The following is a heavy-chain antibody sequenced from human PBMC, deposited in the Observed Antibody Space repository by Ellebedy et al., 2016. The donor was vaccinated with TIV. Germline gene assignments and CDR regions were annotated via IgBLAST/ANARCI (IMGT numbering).Heavy chain of an antibody. CDR2: IENDGTDK. CDR1: GFTYDIFW. J-gene: IGHJ4*02. D-gene: IGHD1-20*01. V-gene: IGHV3-7*04. Sequence: GESLKITCEVYGFTYDIFWMSWVRQAPGKGLEWVANIENDGTDKYYVDSVKGRFTISRDNARNSLYLQMTSLRAEDTAVNYCARDNWNGLASDYWGQGTLVTVSS. CDR3: ARDNWNGLASDY.